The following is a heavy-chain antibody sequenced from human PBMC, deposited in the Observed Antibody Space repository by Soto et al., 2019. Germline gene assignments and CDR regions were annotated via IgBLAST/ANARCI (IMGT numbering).Heavy chain of an antibody. Sequence: ASVKVSCKASSYTFTNSAISWVRKAPGQGLEWMGWISIYNGDTKSAEKFQGRVTMTTDTSTSTAYMELRSLSSDDTALYYCARDGRITVIQGPLPFDSWGQGTMVTVSS. CDR2: ISIYNGDT. J-gene: IGHJ4*02. V-gene: IGHV1-18*01. D-gene: IGHD3-10*01. CDR3: ARDGRITVIQGPLPFDS. CDR1: SYTFTNSA.